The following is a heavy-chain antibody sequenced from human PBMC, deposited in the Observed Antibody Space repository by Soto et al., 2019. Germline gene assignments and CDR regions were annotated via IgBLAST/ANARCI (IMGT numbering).Heavy chain of an antibody. J-gene: IGHJ6*03. CDR3: ARGTRGVYCSSTSCFYGSIYYYYMDV. V-gene: IGHV4-34*01. CDR2: INHSGST. Sequence: SETLSLTCAVYGGSFSGYYWSWIRQPPGKGLEWIGEINHSGSTNYNPSLKSRVTISVDTSKNQFSLKLSSVAAADTAVYYCARGTRGVYCSSTSCFYGSIYYYYMDVWGKGTTVTVSS. CDR1: GGSFSGYY. D-gene: IGHD2-2*01.